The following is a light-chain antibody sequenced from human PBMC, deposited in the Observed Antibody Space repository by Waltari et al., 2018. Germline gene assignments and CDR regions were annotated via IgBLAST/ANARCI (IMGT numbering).Light chain of an antibody. CDR2: YAS. CDR1: QDISSY. Sequence: DIQMTQSPSSLSASVGDTVTITCRASQDISSYLTWYQQKPGKAPKPLIYYASNLESGVPSRFSGSGSGTEFSLTISSLQPEDFATYYCQQYNSAPLTFGGGTKVEIK. V-gene: IGKV1-16*01. J-gene: IGKJ4*01. CDR3: QQYNSAPLT.